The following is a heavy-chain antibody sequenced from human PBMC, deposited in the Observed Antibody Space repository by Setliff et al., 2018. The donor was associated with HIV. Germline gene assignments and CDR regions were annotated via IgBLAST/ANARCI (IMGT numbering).Heavy chain of an antibody. V-gene: IGHV7-4-1*01. J-gene: IGHJ4*02. D-gene: IGHD3-10*01. Sequence: ASVKVSCKASGYTFNAHIIDWVRQAPGQGLQWMGRINTDTGDPTYAHDFTGRIVFSLDTSVSTAFLQIASLKADDTAVYHCARDFGRFGELYSDYWGQGTLVTVSS. CDR3: ARDFGRFGELYSDY. CDR1: GYTFNAHI. CDR2: INTDTGDP.